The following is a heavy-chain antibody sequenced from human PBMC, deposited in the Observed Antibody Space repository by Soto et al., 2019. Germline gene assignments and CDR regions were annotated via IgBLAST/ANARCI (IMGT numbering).Heavy chain of an antibody. D-gene: IGHD5-12*01. CDR1: GGSINTFY. J-gene: IGHJ4*02. CDR2: IFSSGST. Sequence: SETLSLTCTVSGGSINTFYWSWVRQPAGKGLEWIGRIFSSGSTSFNPSLESRVAMSVDTSKNHFSLNLSSVTAADMAVYYCAREGSYSAYNFAHGIQLWSFDFWGQGALVTVSA. CDR3: AREGSYSAYNFAHGIQLWSFDF. V-gene: IGHV4-4*07.